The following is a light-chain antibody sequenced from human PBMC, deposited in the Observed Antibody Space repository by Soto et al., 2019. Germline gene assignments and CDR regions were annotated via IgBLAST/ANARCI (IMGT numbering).Light chain of an antibody. CDR3: QQYNNWPPWT. V-gene: IGKV3-15*01. J-gene: IGKJ1*01. CDR1: QSVGRN. Sequence: EIVMTQSPATRYLSPGERATLSCRASQSVGRNLAWYQQKPGQAPRLLIYGASTRATGIPARFSGSGSVTEFTLTISSLQSEDFAVYYCQQYNNWPPWTFGQGTKVDIK. CDR2: GAS.